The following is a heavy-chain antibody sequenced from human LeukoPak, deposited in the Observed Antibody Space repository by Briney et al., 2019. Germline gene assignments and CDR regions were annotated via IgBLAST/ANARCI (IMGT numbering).Heavy chain of an antibody. J-gene: IGHJ3*02. CDR2: IYYSGST. V-gene: IGHV4-31*03. Sequence: SETLSLTCTVSGGSISSGGYYWSWIRQHPGKGLEWIGYIYYSGSTYYNPSLKSRVTISVDTSKNQFSLKLSSVTAADTAVYYCASTDYGGQSDAFDIWGQGTMVTVSS. CDR1: GGSISSGGYY. CDR3: ASTDYGGQSDAFDI. D-gene: IGHD4-23*01.